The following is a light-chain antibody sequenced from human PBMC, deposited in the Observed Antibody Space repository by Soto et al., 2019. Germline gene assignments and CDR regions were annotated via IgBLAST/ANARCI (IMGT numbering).Light chain of an antibody. CDR3: SAHGGTNPYV. V-gene: IGLV2-8*01. J-gene: IGLJ1*01. Sequence: QSALTQPPSASGSPGQSVAISCTGTASDIGGYNFVSWYQQHPGKAPKLMIYEVNKRPSGVPDRFSGFKSGNTASLTVSGLQAEDEADYYCSAHGGTNPYVFGTGTKVTVL. CDR1: ASDIGGYNF. CDR2: EVN.